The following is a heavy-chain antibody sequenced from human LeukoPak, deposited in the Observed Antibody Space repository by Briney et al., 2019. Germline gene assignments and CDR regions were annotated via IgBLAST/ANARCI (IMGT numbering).Heavy chain of an antibody. Sequence: PGGSLRLSCAASGFTFDDYAMHWVRQAPGKGLEWVSVISWNSGGIGYADSVKGRFTISRDNAKNSLYLQMNNLRAEDTALYYCAKDYSSGWLNYLDYWGQGTLVTVSS. V-gene: IGHV3-9*01. CDR2: ISWNSGGI. J-gene: IGHJ4*02. CDR1: GFTFDDYA. D-gene: IGHD6-19*01. CDR3: AKDYSSGWLNYLDY.